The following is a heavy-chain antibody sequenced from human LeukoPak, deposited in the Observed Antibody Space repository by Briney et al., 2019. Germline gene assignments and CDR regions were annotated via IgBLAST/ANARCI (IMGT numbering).Heavy chain of an antibody. D-gene: IGHD3-22*01. CDR1: GFTFSSYA. CDR2: ISSNGGST. CDR3: ARDDSSGLRAYYFEY. V-gene: IGHV3-64*01. J-gene: IGHJ4*02. Sequence: GGSLRLSCAASGFTFSSYAMHWVRQAPRKGLEYVSAISSNGGSTYYANSVKGRFTISRDNSKNTLYLQMGSLRAEDMAVYYCARDDSSGLRAYYFEYWGQGTLVTVSS.